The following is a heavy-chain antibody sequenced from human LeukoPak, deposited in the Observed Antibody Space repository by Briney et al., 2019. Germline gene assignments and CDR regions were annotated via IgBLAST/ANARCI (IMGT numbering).Heavy chain of an antibody. Sequence: GGSLRLSCAASGFTFSSCAMSWVRQAPGKGLEWVSAISGGGGSTYYADFVKGRFTISRDKSLSTAYLQMYSLRAEDTAVYYCAKDVVNSGPRGYFDYWGQGTLVTVSS. CDR1: GFTFSSCA. V-gene: IGHV3-23*01. CDR3: AKDVVNSGPRGYFDY. J-gene: IGHJ4*02. D-gene: IGHD6-19*01. CDR2: ISGGGGST.